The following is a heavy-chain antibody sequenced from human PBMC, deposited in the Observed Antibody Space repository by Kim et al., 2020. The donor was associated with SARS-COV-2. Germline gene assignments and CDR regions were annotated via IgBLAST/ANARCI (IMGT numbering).Heavy chain of an antibody. J-gene: IGHJ4*02. CDR1: GYTFGSYG. V-gene: IGHV3-33*08. CDR2: IWNNGHAQ. Sequence: GGSLRLSCAGSGYTFGSYGIHWVRQAPGKGLEWVAVIWNNGHAQRYTDSVKGRFSISRDNYRNTVYLQMTNVRAEDTATYFCARWSGDYLNYFDHWGQGTLVTVSS. CDR3: ARWSGDYLNYFDH. D-gene: IGHD4-17*01.